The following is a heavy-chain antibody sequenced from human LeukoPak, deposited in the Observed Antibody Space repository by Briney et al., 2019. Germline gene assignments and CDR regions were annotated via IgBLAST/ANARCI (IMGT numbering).Heavy chain of an antibody. CDR1: GFTFSSYS. J-gene: IGHJ3*02. V-gene: IGHV3-21*01. Sequence: GGSLRLSCAASGFTFSSYSMNWVRQAPGKGLEWVSSISSSSSYIYYADSVKGRFTISRDNAKNSLYLQMNSLRAEDTAVYYCARDRGKGAGYAFDIWGQGTMVTVSS. D-gene: IGHD3-16*01. CDR3: ARDRGKGAGYAFDI. CDR2: ISSSSSYI.